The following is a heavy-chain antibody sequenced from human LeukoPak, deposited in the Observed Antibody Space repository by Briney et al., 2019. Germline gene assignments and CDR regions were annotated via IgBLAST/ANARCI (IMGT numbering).Heavy chain of an antibody. Sequence: GESLKISCKASGYVFTSYWIGWVRQMPGKGLEWMGIIHPGDSDTRYSPSFLGQVTISVDKSITTAYLQWSSLKASDTAMYYCARIVGVTSISWYFDLWGRGTLVRVSS. CDR2: IHPGDSDT. V-gene: IGHV5-51*01. CDR3: ARIVGVTSISWYFDL. D-gene: IGHD2-21*02. J-gene: IGHJ2*01. CDR1: GYVFTSYW.